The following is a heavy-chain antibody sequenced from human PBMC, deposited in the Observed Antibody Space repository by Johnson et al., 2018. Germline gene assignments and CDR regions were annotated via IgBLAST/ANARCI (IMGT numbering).Heavy chain of an antibody. CDR1: GFSFSSHG. D-gene: IGHD1-7*01. J-gene: IGHJ6*03. Sequence: VQLVESGGGLVQPGGSLRLSCAVSGFSFSSHGMTWVRQAPEKGLEWVSTITYNGDAAFYVDSVKGRFTISRDNAKYSLYRQMNRLRAEETAVYFCARETYYSWNCISYYYMDGWGKGTTVTVSS. V-gene: IGHV3-23*04. CDR2: ITYNGDAA. CDR3: ARETYYSWNCISYYYMDG.